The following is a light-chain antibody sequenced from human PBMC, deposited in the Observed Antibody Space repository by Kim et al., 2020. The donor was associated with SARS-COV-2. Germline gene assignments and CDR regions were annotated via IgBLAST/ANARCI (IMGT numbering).Light chain of an antibody. V-gene: IGKV1-39*01. CDR2: CAT. Sequence: SASVAHSVTISCRTSPSTGNYLIWSQQKPGKAPKLLFYCATNLQSGVPSSFSGGGSGTDFTFTINNLQPEDVGVYYCQQAYNTPRTFGQGTKVDIK. J-gene: IGKJ2*01. CDR1: PSTGNY. CDR3: QQAYNTPRT.